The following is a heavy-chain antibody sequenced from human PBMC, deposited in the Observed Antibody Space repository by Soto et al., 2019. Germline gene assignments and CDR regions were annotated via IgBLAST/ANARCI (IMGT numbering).Heavy chain of an antibody. D-gene: IGHD3-3*01. CDR3: ARDRRYYDFWSDYCIPPPTDY. Sequence: GGSLRLSCAASGFTFSDYYMSWIRQAPGKGLEWVSYISSSGSTIYYADSVKGRFTISRDNAKNSLYLQMNSLRAEDTAVYYCARDRRYYDFWSDYCIPPPTDYWGQGTLVTVSS. J-gene: IGHJ4*02. V-gene: IGHV3-11*01. CDR2: ISSSGSTI. CDR1: GFTFSDYY.